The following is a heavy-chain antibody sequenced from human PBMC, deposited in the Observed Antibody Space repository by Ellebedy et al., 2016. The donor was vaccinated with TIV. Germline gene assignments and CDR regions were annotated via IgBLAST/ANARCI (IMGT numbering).Heavy chain of an antibody. D-gene: IGHD6-13*01. CDR1: GYTFTGYY. J-gene: IGHJ6*02. V-gene: IGHV1-46*01. CDR3: ARFSRRQQMKQGMDV. Sequence: ASVKVSXXASGYTFTGYYIHWVRQAPGQGLEWMGLINPSDRKTYYTQSFQGRVTMTRDTSTGTVYMELSSLRSEDTAVYYCARFSRRQQMKQGMDVWGQGTTVTVSS. CDR2: INPSDRKT.